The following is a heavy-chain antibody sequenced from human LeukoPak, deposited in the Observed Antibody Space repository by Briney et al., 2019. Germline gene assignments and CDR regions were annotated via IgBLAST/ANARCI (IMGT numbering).Heavy chain of an antibody. CDR1: PDSTTSNF. J-gene: IGHJ4*02. CDR2: IHRSGRT. Sequence: SETLSLTCTVSPDSTTSNFWSWVRQPPGKGLEWIGEIHRSGRTNYNPSLQSRVTMSIDRSKNQIALELSSVTAADTAVYYCAREIVGGFNPGAYWGQGTLVTVSS. CDR3: AREIVGGFNPGAY. V-gene: IGHV4-59*12. D-gene: IGHD1-14*01.